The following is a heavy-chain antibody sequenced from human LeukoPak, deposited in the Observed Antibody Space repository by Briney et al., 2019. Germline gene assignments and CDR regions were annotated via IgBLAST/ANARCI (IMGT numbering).Heavy chain of an antibody. CDR2: IIPIFGTA. V-gene: IGHV1-69*13. CDR3: ARAQFDYSNYDLDAFDI. Sequence: SVKVSCKASGGTFSSYAISWVRQAPGQGLEWMGGIIPIFGTANYAQKFQGRVTITADESTSTAYMELSSLRSEDTAVYYCARAQFDYSNYDLDAFDIWGQGTMVTVSS. J-gene: IGHJ3*02. CDR1: GGTFSSYA. D-gene: IGHD4-11*01.